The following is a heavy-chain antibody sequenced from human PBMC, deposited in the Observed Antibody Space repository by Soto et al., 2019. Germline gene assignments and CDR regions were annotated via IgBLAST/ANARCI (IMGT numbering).Heavy chain of an antibody. J-gene: IGHJ6*02. CDR3: ARGRIAGAATDFYYYGMDV. D-gene: IGHD1-26*01. Sequence: QVQLVQSGAEVKKPGSSVKVSCKASGGTFSTYVISWVRQAPGQGLEWMGGIIPVFATTNYAQKFHGRVTITADESTRTGYMELNSLRSEDTAVYYCARGRIAGAATDFYYYGMDVWGQGTSVTVSS. V-gene: IGHV1-69*12. CDR2: IIPVFATT. CDR1: GGTFSTYV.